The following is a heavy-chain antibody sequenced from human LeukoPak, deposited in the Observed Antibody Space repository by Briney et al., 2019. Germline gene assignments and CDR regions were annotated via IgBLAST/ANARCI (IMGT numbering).Heavy chain of an antibody. J-gene: IGHJ4*02. D-gene: IGHD3-3*01. CDR2: ISWNSGSI. CDR1: GFTFDDYA. CDR3: AKGGGYDFWSGPFDY. Sequence: SGGSLRLSCAASGFTFDDYAMHWVRQAPGKVLEWVSGISWNSGSIGYADSVKGRFTISRDNAKNSLYLQMNSLRAEDMALYYCAKGGGYDFWSGPFDYWGQGTLVTVSS. V-gene: IGHV3-9*03.